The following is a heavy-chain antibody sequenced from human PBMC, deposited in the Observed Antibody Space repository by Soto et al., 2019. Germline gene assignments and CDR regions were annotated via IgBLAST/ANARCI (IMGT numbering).Heavy chain of an antibody. D-gene: IGHD5-12*01. Sequence: SETLSLTCTVSGGSISGYYGSWTRQPPGKGLEWIGYMYYSGSTNYNPSLKSRVTISVDTSKNQFSLKLSSVTAADTAVYYCARISGYRTYYYYYYMDVWGKGTTVTVSS. V-gene: IGHV4-59*08. CDR1: GGSISGYY. CDR3: ARISGYRTYYYYYYMDV. CDR2: MYYSGST. J-gene: IGHJ6*03.